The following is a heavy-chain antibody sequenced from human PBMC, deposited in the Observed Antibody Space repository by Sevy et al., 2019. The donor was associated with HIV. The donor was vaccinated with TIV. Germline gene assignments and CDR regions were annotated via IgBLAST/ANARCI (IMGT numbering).Heavy chain of an antibody. J-gene: IGHJ6*03. CDR1: GFSLSNYA. CDR3: ARDRTDILTGYYYYYYYMDV. D-gene: IGHD3-9*01. CDR2: IYSGGST. V-gene: IGHV3-53*01. Sequence: GGSLRLSCAASGFSLSNYAMSWVRQAPGKGLEWVSVIYSGGSTYYADSVKGRFTISRDNSKNTLYLQMNSLRAEDTAVYYCARDRTDILTGYYYYYYYMDVWGKGTTVTVSS.